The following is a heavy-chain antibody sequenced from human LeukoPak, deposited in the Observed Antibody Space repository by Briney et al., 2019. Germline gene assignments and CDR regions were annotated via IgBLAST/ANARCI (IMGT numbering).Heavy chain of an antibody. CDR3: ARADTSYYYDSSGYYGY. D-gene: IGHD3-22*01. V-gene: IGHV1-18*01. CDR2: ISAYNGNT. CDR1: GYTFTSYG. J-gene: IGHJ4*02. Sequence: GASVKVSCKASGYTFTSYGISWVRQAPGQGLEWMGWISAYNGNTNYAQKLQGRVTMTTDTSTSTAYMELRSLRSDDTAVYYCARADTSYYYDSSGYYGYWGQGTLVTVSS.